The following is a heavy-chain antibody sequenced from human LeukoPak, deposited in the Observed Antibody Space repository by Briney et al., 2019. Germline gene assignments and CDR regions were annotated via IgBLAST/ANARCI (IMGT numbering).Heavy chain of an antibody. CDR2: INTTTGNP. Sequence: ASVKVSCKASGYTFTNYAMNWVRQAPGQGLEWMGWINTTTGNPTYDQGFTGRFVFSLDTSTAYLQINSLKAEDTAVYYCARSEINSVGYFDLWGRGTLVTVSS. V-gene: IGHV7-4-1*02. CDR1: GYTFTNYA. CDR3: ARSEINSVGYFDL. D-gene: IGHD5/OR15-5a*01. J-gene: IGHJ2*01.